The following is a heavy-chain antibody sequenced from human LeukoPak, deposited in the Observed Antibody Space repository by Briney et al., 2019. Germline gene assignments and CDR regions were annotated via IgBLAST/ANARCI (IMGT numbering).Heavy chain of an antibody. D-gene: IGHD1-26*01. V-gene: IGHV3-30*02. CDR1: GFTFSSYG. Sequence: GGSLRLSCAASGFTFSSYGMHWVRQAPGKGLECVAFMRYDENNKYYADSVKGRFTISRDNSKNTLYLQMNSLRAEDTAVYYCASRIVGTPDYFDYWGQGTLVTVSS. J-gene: IGHJ4*02. CDR3: ASRIVGTPDYFDY. CDR2: MRYDENNK.